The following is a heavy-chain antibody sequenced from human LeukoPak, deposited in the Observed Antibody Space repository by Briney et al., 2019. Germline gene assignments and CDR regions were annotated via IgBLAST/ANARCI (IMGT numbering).Heavy chain of an antibody. Sequence: SETLSLTCAVYGGSFSDYYWSWIRQPPGKGLEWIGEINHSGSTNYNPSLKSRVTISVDTSKNQFSLKLSSVTAADTAVYYCAREYDFWSGLFDYWGQGALVTVSS. D-gene: IGHD3-3*01. CDR1: GGSFSDYY. CDR2: INHSGST. J-gene: IGHJ4*02. CDR3: AREYDFWSGLFDY. V-gene: IGHV4-34*01.